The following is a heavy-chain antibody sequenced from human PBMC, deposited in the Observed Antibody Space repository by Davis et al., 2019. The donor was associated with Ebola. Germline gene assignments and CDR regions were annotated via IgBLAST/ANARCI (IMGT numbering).Heavy chain of an antibody. J-gene: IGHJ4*02. V-gene: IGHV3-23*01. Sequence: PGGSLRLSCAASGFTFSSYAMSWVRQAPGKGLEWVSAISGSGGSTYYADSVKGRFTISRDNSKNTLYLQMNSLRAEDTAVYYCAKTSTDIVVVPAAADYWGQGTLVTVSS. CDR1: GFTFSSYA. D-gene: IGHD2-2*01. CDR3: AKTSTDIVVVPAAADY. CDR2: ISGSGGST.